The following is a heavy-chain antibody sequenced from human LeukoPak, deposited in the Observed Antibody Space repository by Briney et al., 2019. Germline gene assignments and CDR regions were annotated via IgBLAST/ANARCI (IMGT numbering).Heavy chain of an antibody. CDR2: ISYDGSNK. CDR1: GSTFSSYS. Sequence: GGSLRLSCAASGSTFSSYSMNWVRQAPGKGLEWVAVISYDGSNKYYGDSVKGRFTISRDNSKNTLYLQMNSLRAEDTAVYYCAKEVYAFDIWGQGTMVTVSS. J-gene: IGHJ3*02. V-gene: IGHV3-30*18. CDR3: AKEVYAFDI.